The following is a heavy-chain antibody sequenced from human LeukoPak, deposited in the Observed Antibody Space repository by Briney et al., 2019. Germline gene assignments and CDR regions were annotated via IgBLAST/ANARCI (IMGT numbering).Heavy chain of an antibody. CDR3: ARFWAYGSGSFRARPEWDWFDP. J-gene: IGHJ5*02. D-gene: IGHD3-10*01. CDR2: INPSGGST. V-gene: IGHV1-46*01. CDR1: GYTFTSYY. Sequence: GASVKVSCKASGYTFTSYYMHWVRQAPGQGLEWMGIINPSGGSTSYAQKFQGRVTMTRDTSTSTVYMELSSLRSEDTAVYYCARFWAYGSGSFRARPEWDWFDPWGQGTLVTVSS.